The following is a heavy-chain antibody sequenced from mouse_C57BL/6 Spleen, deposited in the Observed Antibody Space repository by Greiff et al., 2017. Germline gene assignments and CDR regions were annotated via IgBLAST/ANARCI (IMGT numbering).Heavy chain of an antibody. CDR3: ARRVYSDYSNFYAMDY. Sequence: EVKLMESGPELVKPGASVKMSCKASGYTFTDYNMHWVKQSHGKSLEWIGYINPNNGGTSYNQKFKGKATLTVNKSSSTAYMELRSLTSEDSAVYYCARRVYSDYSNFYAMDYWGQGTSVTVSS. J-gene: IGHJ4*01. D-gene: IGHD2-5*01. CDR1: GYTFTDYN. V-gene: IGHV1-22*01. CDR2: INPNNGGT.